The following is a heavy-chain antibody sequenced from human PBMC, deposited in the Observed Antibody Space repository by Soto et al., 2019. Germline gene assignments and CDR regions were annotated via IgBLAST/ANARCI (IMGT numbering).Heavy chain of an antibody. Sequence: EVQLVESGGGLVQPGGSLRLSCAASGFTFSSYWMHWVRQAPGKGLVWVSRITSDGSSTSYADSVKGRFTISRDNAKNTLYLQMNSLRAEDTAVYYCATGRTYSYYGMDVWGQGTTVTVSS. CDR1: GFTFSSYW. J-gene: IGHJ6*02. V-gene: IGHV3-74*01. CDR3: ATGRTYSYYGMDV. CDR2: ITSDGSST.